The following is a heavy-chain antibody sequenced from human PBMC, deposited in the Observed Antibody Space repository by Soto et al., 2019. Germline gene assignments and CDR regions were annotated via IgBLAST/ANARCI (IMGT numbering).Heavy chain of an antibody. CDR3: AREYYGLLTGYYTDY. Sequence: EVQLVESGGGLVQPGGSLRLTCTASGFTFEDYTMDWVRHTPGKGLDWVARISGDGVTTYYADSVTGRFTVSRDNAKNTLSLQISGLRAEDTAVYYCAREYYGLLTGYYTDYWGQGTLVSVSS. D-gene: IGHD3-9*01. J-gene: IGHJ4*02. CDR2: ISGDGVTT. V-gene: IGHV3-23*04. CDR1: GFTFEDYT.